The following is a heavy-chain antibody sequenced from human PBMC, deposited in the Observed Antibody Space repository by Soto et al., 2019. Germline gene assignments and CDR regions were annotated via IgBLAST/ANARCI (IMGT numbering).Heavy chain of an antibody. V-gene: IGHV1-2*02. CDR1: GYTFTGYY. D-gene: IGHD2-8*01. CDR3: ARKSYRMVYGMDV. Sequence: GASVKVSCKASGYTFTGYYMHWVRQAPGQGLEWMGWINPNSGGTNYAQKFQGRVTMTRDTSISTAYMELSRLRSDDTAVYYCARKSYRMVYGMDVWGQGTTVTVSS. CDR2: INPNSGGT. J-gene: IGHJ6*02.